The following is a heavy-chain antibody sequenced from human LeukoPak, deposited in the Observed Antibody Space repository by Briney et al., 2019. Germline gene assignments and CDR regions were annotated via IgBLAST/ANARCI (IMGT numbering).Heavy chain of an antibody. CDR2: TYYRSKWYN. Sequence: QTLSLTCAISGDSVSSNSAAWNWIRQSPSRGLEWLGRTYYRSKWYNDYAVSVKSRITINPDTSKNQFSLQLNSVTPEDTAVYYCARGSYDSSGDYYYYGMDVWGQGTTVTVSS. CDR1: GDSVSSNSAA. V-gene: IGHV6-1*01. D-gene: IGHD3-22*01. J-gene: IGHJ6*02. CDR3: ARGSYDSSGDYYYYGMDV.